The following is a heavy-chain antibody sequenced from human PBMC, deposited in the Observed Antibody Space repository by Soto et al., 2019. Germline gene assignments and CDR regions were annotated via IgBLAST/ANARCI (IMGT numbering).Heavy chain of an antibody. CDR1: GFGFSTYA. CDR2: IDRGGGST. D-gene: IGHD2-15*01. Sequence: EVQLLESGGGLVQPGGSLRLSCAASGFGFSTYAMGWVRQAPGEGLEWVSSIDRGGGSTNYADSVRGRFTISTDNSKHPPFQPMNSLRAEDTAVYYGVKLLEQNFDYWGQGVLLTVSS. CDR3: VKLLEQNFDY. J-gene: IGHJ4*02. V-gene: IGHV3-23*01.